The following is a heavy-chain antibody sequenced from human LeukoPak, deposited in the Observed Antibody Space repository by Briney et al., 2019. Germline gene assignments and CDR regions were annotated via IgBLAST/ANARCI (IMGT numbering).Heavy chain of an antibody. CDR3: ARAKQGGAYGDYIFDY. CDR1: GYTFTIYY. V-gene: IGHV1-46*01. Sequence: ASVNLCCKASGYTFTIYYMHWARQAPDQGLECERIIHPSGTGTSYAQRFQGRVTMTRDTSTNTVYMELSSLRSEDTGVYYCARAKQGGAYGDYIFDYWGQGTLVTVSS. D-gene: IGHD4-17*01. J-gene: IGHJ4*02. CDR2: IHPSGTGT.